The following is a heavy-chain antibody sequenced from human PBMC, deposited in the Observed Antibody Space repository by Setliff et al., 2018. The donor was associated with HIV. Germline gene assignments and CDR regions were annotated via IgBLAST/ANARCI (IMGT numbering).Heavy chain of an antibody. D-gene: IGHD3-3*01. CDR3: ARDVSWRVRTYIDY. CDR1: GFTFDDYT. CDR2: INWDGGSI. V-gene: IGHV3-43*01. Sequence: GGSLRLSCAASGFTFDDYTMHWVRQAPGKGLEWVSLINWDGGSIFYADSVRGRFTISRDNAKKSLYLQMNSLRAEDTAVYYCARDVSWRVRTYIDYWGQGALVTVSS. J-gene: IGHJ4*02.